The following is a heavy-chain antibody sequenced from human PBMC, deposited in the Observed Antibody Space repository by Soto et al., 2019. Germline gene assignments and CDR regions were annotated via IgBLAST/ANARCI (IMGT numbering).Heavy chain of an antibody. CDR1: GYPFTGYY. D-gene: IGHD6-13*01. CDR2: INPNSGGT. J-gene: IGHJ6*01. CDR3: ARDYTSSSWYYYYYYGMDV. V-gene: IGHV1-2*02. Sequence: GSVKVYFKASGYPFTGYYMHWVRQAPGQGLEWMGWINPNSGGTNYAQKFQGRVTMTRDTSISTAYMELSRLRSDDTAVYYCARDYTSSSWYYYYYYGMDVWGQGTTVTVSS.